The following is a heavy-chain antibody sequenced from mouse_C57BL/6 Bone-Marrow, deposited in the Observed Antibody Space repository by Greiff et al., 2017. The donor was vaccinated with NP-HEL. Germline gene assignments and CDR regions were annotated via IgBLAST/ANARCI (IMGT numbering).Heavy chain of an antibody. CDR1: GFTFSSYA. D-gene: IGHD6-2*01. J-gene: IGHJ2*01. CDR2: ISDGGSYT. Sequence: EVKLMESGGGLVKPGGSLKLSCAASGFTFSSYAMSWVRQTPEKRLEWVATISDGGSYTYYPDNVKGRFTISRDNAKNNLYLQMSHLKSEDTAMYYCARDLLPLLGFDYWGQGTTLTVSS. CDR3: ARDLLPLLGFDY. V-gene: IGHV5-4*01.